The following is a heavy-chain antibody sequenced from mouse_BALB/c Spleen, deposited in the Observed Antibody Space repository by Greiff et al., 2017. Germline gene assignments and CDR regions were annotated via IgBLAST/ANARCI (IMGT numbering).Heavy chain of an antibody. CDR2: ILPGSGST. Sequence: VQLQQSGAELMKPGASVKISCKATGYTFSSYWIEWVKQRPGHGLEWIGEILPGSGSTNYNEKFKGKATFTADTSSNTAYMQLSSLTSEDSAVYYCARRGYYYGSSYHWYFDVWGAGTTVTVSS. D-gene: IGHD1-1*01. V-gene: IGHV1-9*01. J-gene: IGHJ1*01. CDR3: ARRGYYYGSSYHWYFDV. CDR1: GYTFSSYW.